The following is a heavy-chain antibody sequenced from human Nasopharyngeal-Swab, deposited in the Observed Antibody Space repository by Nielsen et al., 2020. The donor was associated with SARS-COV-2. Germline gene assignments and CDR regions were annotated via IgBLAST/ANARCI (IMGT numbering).Heavy chain of an antibody. CDR3: ASPPRNYYGRSGFS. Sequence: SVKIPCKASGGTFSSYYISWVRQAPGQGLEWMGGIIPIFGTANYAPKFQGRVTITADKSTSTAYVELSSMRSEDTAVYYCASPPRNYYGRSGFSWGQGTLVTVSS. D-gene: IGHD3-22*01. V-gene: IGHV1-69*06. J-gene: IGHJ4*02. CDR1: GGTFSSYY. CDR2: IIPIFGTA.